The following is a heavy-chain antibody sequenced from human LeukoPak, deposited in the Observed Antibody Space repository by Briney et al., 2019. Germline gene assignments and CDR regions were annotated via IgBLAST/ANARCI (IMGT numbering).Heavy chain of an antibody. J-gene: IGHJ3*02. V-gene: IGHV3-9*01. D-gene: IGHD2-2*01. CDR2: ISWNSGSI. CDR3: ATPGLGSNDAFDI. CDR1: GFTFDDYA. Sequence: PGGSLRLSCAASGFTFDDYAMHWVRQAPGKGLEWVSGISWNSGSIGYADSVKGRFTISRDNAKNSLYLQMNSLRAEDTAVYYCATPGLGSNDAFDIWGQGTMVTVSS.